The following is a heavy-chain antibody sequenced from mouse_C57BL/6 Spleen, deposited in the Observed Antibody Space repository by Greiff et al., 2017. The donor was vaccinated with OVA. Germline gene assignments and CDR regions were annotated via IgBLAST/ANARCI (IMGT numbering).Heavy chain of an antibody. V-gene: IGHV1-81*01. Sequence: QVQLQQSGAELARPGASVKLSCKASGYTFTSYGISWVKQSTGQGLEWIGEIYPRSGNTYYNEKFKGKATLTADKSSSTAYMELRSLTSEDSAVYFCARWDGNYPWFAYWGQGTLVTVSA. CDR3: ARWDGNYPWFAY. J-gene: IGHJ3*01. CDR1: GYTFTSYG. D-gene: IGHD2-1*01. CDR2: IYPRSGNT.